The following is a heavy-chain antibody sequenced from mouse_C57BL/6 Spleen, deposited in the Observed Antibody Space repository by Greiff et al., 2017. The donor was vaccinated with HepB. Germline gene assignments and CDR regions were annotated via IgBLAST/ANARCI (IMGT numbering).Heavy chain of an antibody. J-gene: IGHJ1*03. D-gene: IGHD1-1*01. V-gene: IGHV5-4*01. CDR2: ISDGGSYT. CDR1: GFTFSSYA. CDR3: AREERGSSYGDFDV. Sequence: EVQRVESGGGLVKPGGSLKLSCAASGFTFSSYAMSWVRQTPEKRLEWVATISDGGSYTYYPDNVKGRFTISRDNAKNNLYLQMSHLKSEDTAMYYCAREERGSSYGDFDVWGTGTTVTVSS.